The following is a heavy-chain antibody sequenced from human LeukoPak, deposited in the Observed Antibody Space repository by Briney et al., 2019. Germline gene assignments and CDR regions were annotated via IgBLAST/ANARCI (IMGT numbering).Heavy chain of an antibody. CDR3: ARARDWSYYYYYYGMDV. CDR2: INHSGST. D-gene: IGHD3/OR15-3a*01. J-gene: IGHJ6*04. Sequence: SETLSLTCAVYGGSFSGYYWSWIRQPPGKGLEWIGEINHSGSTNYNPSLKSRVTISVDTSKNQFPLKLSSVTAADTAVYYCARARDWSYYYYYYGMDVWGKGTTVTVSS. CDR1: GGSFSGYY. V-gene: IGHV4-34*01.